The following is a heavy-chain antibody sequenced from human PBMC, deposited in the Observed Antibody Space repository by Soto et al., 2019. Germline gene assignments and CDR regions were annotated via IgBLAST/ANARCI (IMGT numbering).Heavy chain of an antibody. Sequence: QGPLPQSGPGLVEPSQTLSPTFALSRGSGPCGIYSLDWIRQSPSRGLEWLGRTYYRSKWFHDYAASVKSRITINPDTSKNQFSLELNSMTPEDTAVYYCARGNALDVWGQGTVVTVSS. J-gene: IGHJ3*01. V-gene: IGHV6-1*01. CDR1: RGSGPCGIYS. CDR3: ARGNALDV. D-gene: IGHD3-10*01. CDR2: TYYRSKWFH.